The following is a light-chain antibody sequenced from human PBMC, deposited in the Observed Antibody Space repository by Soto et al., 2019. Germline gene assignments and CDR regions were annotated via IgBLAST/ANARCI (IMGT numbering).Light chain of an antibody. CDR2: EVN. J-gene: IGLJ2*01. Sequence: QSALTQPPSASGSPGQSVTISCTGSTSDVGAYNYVAWYQQHPGKAPKLIIYEVNKRPSGVPDRFSGSKSGNTASLTVSGLQPDDEAVYYCSSYTSSSTLVVFGGGTKVTVL. CDR1: TSDVGAYNY. CDR3: SSYTSSSTLVV. V-gene: IGLV2-8*01.